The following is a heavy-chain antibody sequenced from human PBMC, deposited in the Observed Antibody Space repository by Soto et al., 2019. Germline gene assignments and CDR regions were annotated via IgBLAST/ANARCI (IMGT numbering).Heavy chain of an antibody. Sequence: QVQLVQSGAEVKRPGSSVKLSCKASGGTFTYYGISWVRQAPGQGLEWMGGIIPIIGPATYAQKFQGRLTTTADQSTSTAYMELSSLGSEDTAVYYCARDLGTTIAGPPRRETYGWLVPWGQGTLVTVSS. CDR1: GGTFTYYG. J-gene: IGHJ5*02. CDR3: ARDLGTTIAGPPRRETYGWLVP. CDR2: IIPIIGPA. D-gene: IGHD3-22*01. V-gene: IGHV1-69*01.